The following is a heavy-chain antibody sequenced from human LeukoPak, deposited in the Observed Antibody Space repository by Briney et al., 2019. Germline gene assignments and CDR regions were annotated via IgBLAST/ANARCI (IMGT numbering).Heavy chain of an antibody. J-gene: IGHJ3*02. V-gene: IGHV4-34*01. CDR1: GGSFSGYY. Sequence: SETLSLTCAVYGGSFSGYYWSWIRQPPGKGLEWIGEINHSGSTNYNPSLKSRVTISVDTSKNQFSLKLSSVTAADTAVCYCARGMNRLPKAFDIWGQGTMVTVSS. CDR2: INHSGST. D-gene: IGHD4-11*01. CDR3: ARGMNRLPKAFDI.